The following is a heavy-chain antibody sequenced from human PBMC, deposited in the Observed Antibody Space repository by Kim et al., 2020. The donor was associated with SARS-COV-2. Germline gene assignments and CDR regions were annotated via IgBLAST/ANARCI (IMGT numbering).Heavy chain of an antibody. V-gene: IGHV1-69*04. CDR1: GGTFSSYA. Sequence: SVKVSCKASGGTFSSYAISWVRQAPGQGLEWMGRIIPILGIANYAQKFQGRVTITADKSTSTAYMELSSLRSEDTAVYYCARGSVHYYGSGSYYNYADYWGQGTLVTVSS. CDR3: ARGSVHYYGSGSYYNYADY. CDR2: IIPILGIA. J-gene: IGHJ4*02. D-gene: IGHD3-10*01.